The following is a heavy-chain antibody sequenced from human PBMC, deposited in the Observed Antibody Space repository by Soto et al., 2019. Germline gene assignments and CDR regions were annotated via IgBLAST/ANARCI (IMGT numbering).Heavy chain of an antibody. CDR3: AKDTPLEYYYDSSGYSDY. D-gene: IGHD3-22*01. Sequence: TGGSLRLSCAASGFTFSSYAMSWVRQAPGKGLEWVSAISGSGGSTYYADSVKGRFTISRDNSKNTLYLQMNSLRAEDTAVYYCAKDTPLEYYYDSSGYSDYWGQGTLVTVSS. V-gene: IGHV3-23*01. CDR2: ISGSGGST. CDR1: GFTFSSYA. J-gene: IGHJ4*02.